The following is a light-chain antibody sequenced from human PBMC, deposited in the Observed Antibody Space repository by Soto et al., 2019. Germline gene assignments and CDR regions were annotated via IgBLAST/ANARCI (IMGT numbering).Light chain of an antibody. CDR3: QQIFGTRYS. CDR2: AAS. Sequence: ILMIQSPSSLSASVGDRVTITFRAGHNIMVYLNWYQQKPGKAPKPLIYAASTVLSGVPSRFSGSGYGTDFTLTISSLQPEDFATYYCQQIFGTRYSFGQGTKVDIK. CDR1: HNIMVY. V-gene: IGKV1-39*01. J-gene: IGKJ2*03.